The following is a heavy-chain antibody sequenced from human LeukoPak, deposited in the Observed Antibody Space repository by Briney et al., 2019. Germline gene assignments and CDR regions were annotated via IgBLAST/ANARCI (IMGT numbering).Heavy chain of an antibody. CDR2: INPNSGGT. CDR1: GYTFTGYY. Sequence: ASVKVSCKASGYTFTGYYMHWVRQAPGQGLEWMGWINPNSGGTNYAQKFQGRVTMTMDTSISTAYMELSRLRSADTAVYYCARDPDIVVVPAAIFDYWGQGTLVTVSS. CDR3: ARDPDIVVVPAAIFDY. J-gene: IGHJ4*02. V-gene: IGHV1-2*02. D-gene: IGHD2-2*01.